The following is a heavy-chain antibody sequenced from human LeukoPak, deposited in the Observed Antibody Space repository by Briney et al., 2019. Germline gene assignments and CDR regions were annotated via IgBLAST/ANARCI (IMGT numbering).Heavy chain of an antibody. Sequence: MPGGSLRLSCAASGFTFSSYGMHWVRQAPGKGLEWVSSISSSSSYIYYADSVKGRFTISRDNAKNSLYLQMNSLRAEDTAVYYCARQRLSSGWSVDYWGQGTLVTVSS. J-gene: IGHJ4*02. V-gene: IGHV3-21*01. CDR3: ARQRLSSGWSVDY. D-gene: IGHD6-19*01. CDR1: GFTFSSYG. CDR2: ISSSSSYI.